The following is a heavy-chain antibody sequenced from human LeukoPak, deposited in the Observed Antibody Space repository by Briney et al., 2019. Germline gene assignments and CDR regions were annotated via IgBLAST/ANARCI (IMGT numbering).Heavy chain of an antibody. Sequence: ASVKVSCKASGYTFTCYYMHWVRQAPGQGLEWMGRINPNSGGTNYAQKFQGRVTITRDTSISTAYMELSMLRSDDTAVYYCARGPETYYYDSSGFVAYWGQGTLVTVSS. CDR3: ARGPETYYYDSSGFVAY. V-gene: IGHV1-2*06. CDR2: INPNSGGT. J-gene: IGHJ4*02. CDR1: GYTFTCYY. D-gene: IGHD3-22*01.